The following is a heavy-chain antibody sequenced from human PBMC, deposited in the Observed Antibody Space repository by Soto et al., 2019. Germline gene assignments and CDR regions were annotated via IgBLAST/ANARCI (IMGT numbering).Heavy chain of an antibody. CDR2: IKEDGSDK. J-gene: IGHJ4*02. V-gene: IGHV3-7*02. CDR3: ATSSSFDY. CDR1: GFTCRRNL. Sequence: GGSLRLSCAASGFTCRRNLMSWVRQAPGKGLEWVANIKEDGSDKYYVDSVKGRFSISRDNAKNSLYLQMNSLRAEDTAVYYCATSSSFDYWGQGTLVTVSS. D-gene: IGHD6-13*01.